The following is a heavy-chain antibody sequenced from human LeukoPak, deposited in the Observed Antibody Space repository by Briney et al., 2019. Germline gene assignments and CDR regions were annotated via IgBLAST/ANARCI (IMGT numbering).Heavy chain of an antibody. V-gene: IGHV4-34*01. CDR3: ARVKRGYSYGSQPPSYFDY. D-gene: IGHD5-18*01. CDR1: GGSFTGYY. J-gene: IGHJ4*02. Sequence: SETLSLTSAVSGGSFTGYYWSWIPQTPGKGLGWIGEINHSGSTNYNPSLKSRVTISVDTSKNQFSLKLSSVTAADTAVYYCARVKRGYSYGSQPPSYFDYWGQGTLVTVSS. CDR2: INHSGST.